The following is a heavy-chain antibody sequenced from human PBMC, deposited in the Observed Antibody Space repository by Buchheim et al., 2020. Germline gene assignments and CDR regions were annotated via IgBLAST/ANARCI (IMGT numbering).Heavy chain of an antibody. CDR2: IGSGGNT. V-gene: IGHV3-23*01. D-gene: IGHD5-12*01. CDR1: GFTISSYA. CDR3: AKGGPSSLYYFDY. Sequence: EVQLLESGGGLVQPGGSLRLSCAASGFTISSYAMRWVRQAPGKGLEWVSTIGSGGNTYYADSVKGRFTISRDNSKNKPSVLMHSLRAEDTAVYYCAKGGPSSLYYFDYWGQGTL. J-gene: IGHJ4*02.